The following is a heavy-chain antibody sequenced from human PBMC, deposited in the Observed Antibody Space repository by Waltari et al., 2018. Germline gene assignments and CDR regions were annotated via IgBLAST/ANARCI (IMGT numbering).Heavy chain of an antibody. J-gene: IGHJ2*01. V-gene: IGHV1-69*13. CDR1: GGTFSSYA. CDR2: IIPICGTA. CDR3: AGGGYDYKDWYFDL. D-gene: IGHD5-12*01. Sequence: QVQLVQSGAEVKKPGSSVKVSCKASGGTFSSYAISWVRQAPGQGLEWMGGIIPICGTANYAQKFKGRVTITADESTSTAYMELSSLRSEDTAVYYCAGGGYDYKDWYFDLWGRGTLVTVSS.